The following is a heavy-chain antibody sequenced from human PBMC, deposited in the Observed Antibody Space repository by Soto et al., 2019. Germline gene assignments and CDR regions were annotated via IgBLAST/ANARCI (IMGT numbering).Heavy chain of an antibody. D-gene: IGHD3-16*02. CDR3: ARDDYIWGSYRINWFDP. Sequence: GGSLRLSCAASGFSFSSYWMSWVRQAPGKGLEWVANIKQDGNEKNYVDSVKGRFTISRDNAKNSLYLQMNSLRAEDTAVYYCARDDYIWGSYRINWFDPWGQGTLVTVSS. CDR1: GFSFSSYW. CDR2: IKQDGNEK. V-gene: IGHV3-7*01. J-gene: IGHJ5*02.